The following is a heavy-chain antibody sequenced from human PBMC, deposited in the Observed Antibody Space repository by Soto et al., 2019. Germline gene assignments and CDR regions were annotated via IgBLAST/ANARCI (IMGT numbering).Heavy chain of an antibody. D-gene: IGHD6-13*01. J-gene: IGHJ1*01. CDR1: GGSFSGYY. CDR2: MNHSGST. CDR3: AALGAAAPRD. Sequence: SETLSLTCAVYGGSFSGYYWSWIRQPPGKGLEWIGEMNHSGSTNYNPSVKSRVTISVDTSKNQFSLKLSSVTAADTAVYYCAALGAAAPRDWGQGTLVTVSS. V-gene: IGHV4-34*01.